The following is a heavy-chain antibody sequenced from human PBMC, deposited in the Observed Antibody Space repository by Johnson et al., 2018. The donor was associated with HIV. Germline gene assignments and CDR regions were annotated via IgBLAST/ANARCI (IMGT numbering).Heavy chain of an antibody. D-gene: IGHD3-3*01. J-gene: IGHJ3*02. CDR2: IRYDGYYT. CDR3: AKDLEGHDVFDI. V-gene: IGHV3-30*02. Sequence: QMQLVESGGGLIQPGGSLRLSCAASGFTVSSNYMSWVRQAPGKGLEWVALIRYDGYYTKYADSVKGRFTISRDNSKNMLFLQMSSLRAEDTAVYYCAKDLEGHDVFDIWGQGTAVTVSS. CDR1: GFTVSSNY.